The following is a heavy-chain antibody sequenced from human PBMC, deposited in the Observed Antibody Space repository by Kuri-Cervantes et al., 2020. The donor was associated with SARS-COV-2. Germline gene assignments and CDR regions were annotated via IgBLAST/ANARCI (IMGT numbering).Heavy chain of an antibody. CDR3: ATGYSSRGGFDP. Sequence: SETLSLTCTVSGGSIGRRNYYWGWIRQPPGKGLEWIGNIYYSGNTYYNPSLRSRVTISEDTSKNQFSLKQSSVTAADTAVYYCATGYSSRGGFDPWGQGTLVTVSS. CDR1: GGSIGRRNYY. CDR2: IYYSGNT. D-gene: IGHD6-13*01. V-gene: IGHV4-39*01. J-gene: IGHJ5*02.